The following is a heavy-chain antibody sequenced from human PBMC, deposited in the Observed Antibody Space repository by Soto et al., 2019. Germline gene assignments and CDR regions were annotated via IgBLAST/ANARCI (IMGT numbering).Heavy chain of an antibody. CDR1: GYTFTTYT. CDR2: INTVNGNT. D-gene: IGHD6-13*01. V-gene: IGHV1-3*04. Sequence: QVQLVQSGAEVKKPGASVMLSCKASGYTFTTYTMNWVRQAPGQRLEWMGWINTVNGNTKSSQKFQDRVIITRDTSASTAYMELRSLRSEDTAVYYCARGIATGQRDPWGQGTLVIVSS. CDR3: ARGIATGQRDP. J-gene: IGHJ5*02.